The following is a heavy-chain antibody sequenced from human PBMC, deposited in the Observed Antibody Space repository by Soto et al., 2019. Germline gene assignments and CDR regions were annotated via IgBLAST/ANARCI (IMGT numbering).Heavy chain of an antibody. D-gene: IGHD2-21*02. CDR1: GESISSSSYY. J-gene: IGHJ4*02. CDR2: IYYSGRT. Sequence: AETLSLTCIVSGESISSSSYYWGWIRQPPGNGLEWIGSIYYSGRTYYNPSFKSRVTISIDTSKNQFSLKLSSVTATDTAVYYCARQRTTVVTQAYFDHWGQGALVTVSS. CDR3: ARQRTTVVTQAYFDH. V-gene: IGHV4-39*01.